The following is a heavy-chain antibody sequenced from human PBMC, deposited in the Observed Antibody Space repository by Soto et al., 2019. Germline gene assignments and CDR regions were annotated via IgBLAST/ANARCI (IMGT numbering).Heavy chain of an antibody. D-gene: IGHD5-12*01. J-gene: IGHJ3*02. CDR3: ARDSITYDAFDI. Sequence: ASVKVSCKASGYTFTGYYMHWVRQAPGQGLEWMGWINPNSGGTNYAQKFQGRVTMTRDTSISTAYMELSRLRSDDTAVYYYARDSITYDAFDIWGQGTMVTVSS. CDR1: GYTFTGYY. CDR2: INPNSGGT. V-gene: IGHV1-2*02.